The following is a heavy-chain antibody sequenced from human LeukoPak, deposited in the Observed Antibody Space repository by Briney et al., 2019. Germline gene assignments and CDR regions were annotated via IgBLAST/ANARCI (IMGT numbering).Heavy chain of an antibody. CDR2: VYYTGST. Sequence: PSETLSLTCTVSGDSIGTYYWSWIRQPPGEGLEWIGYVYYTGSTNYNPSLKRRVTISVDTSKNHFSLNLRSVTAADTAIYYCARHRYGDVYHCVLWGQGTLVIVSS. V-gene: IGHV4-59*08. J-gene: IGHJ4*02. CDR3: ARHRYGDVYHCVL. D-gene: IGHD3-16*01. CDR1: GDSIGTYY.